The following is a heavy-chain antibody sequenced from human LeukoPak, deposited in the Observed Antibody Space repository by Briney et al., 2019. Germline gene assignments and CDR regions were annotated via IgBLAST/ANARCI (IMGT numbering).Heavy chain of an antibody. CDR3: ARDPQRGGYYDSSGPG. D-gene: IGHD3-22*01. Sequence: PSETLSLTCTVSGGSISSSSYYWGWIRQPPGKGLEWIGSIYYSGSTYYNPSLKSRVTISVDTSKNQFSLKLSSVTAADTAVYYCARDPQRGGYYDSSGPGWGQGTLVTVSS. J-gene: IGHJ4*02. V-gene: IGHV4-39*07. CDR2: IYYSGST. CDR1: GGSISSSSYY.